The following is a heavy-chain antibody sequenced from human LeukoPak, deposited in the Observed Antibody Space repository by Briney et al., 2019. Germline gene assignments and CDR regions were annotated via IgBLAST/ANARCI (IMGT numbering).Heavy chain of an antibody. Sequence: GGSLRLSCAASGFTFSNYYMSWIRQAPGKGLEWVSCISSSSSYTNYADSVKGRFTISRDNAENSLYLQMNSLRAEDTDVYYCARSIAAAGTGGFDYWGQGTLVTVSS. CDR1: GFTFSNYY. CDR2: ISSSSSYT. CDR3: ARSIAAAGTGGFDY. D-gene: IGHD6-13*01. V-gene: IGHV3-11*03. J-gene: IGHJ4*02.